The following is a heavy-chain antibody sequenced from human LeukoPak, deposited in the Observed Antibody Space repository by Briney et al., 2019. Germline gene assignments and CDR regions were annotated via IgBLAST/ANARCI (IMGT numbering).Heavy chain of an antibody. CDR2: ISSSSGYT. D-gene: IGHD2-8*02. CDR3: ARRYCTGSGCHSFDY. J-gene: IGHJ4*02. Sequence: GGSLRLSCAASGFTFSSYSMNWVRQAPGKGLEWVSSISSSSGYTWYADPVKGRFTISRDNAKNSLFLEMDSLRAEDTAVYYCARRYCTGSGCHSFDYWGQGTLVTVSS. CDR1: GFTFSSYS. V-gene: IGHV3-21*01.